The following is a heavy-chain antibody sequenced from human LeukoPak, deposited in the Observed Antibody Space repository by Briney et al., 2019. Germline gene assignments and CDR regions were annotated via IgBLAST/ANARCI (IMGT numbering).Heavy chain of an antibody. CDR3: ARHADSGYYDSSGYYFIDY. CDR2: SYCSGST. J-gene: IGHJ4*02. D-gene: IGHD3-22*01. CDR1: GGSISSIRYY. Sequence: PSETLSLTCTVSGGSISSIRYYWGGIRQPPGKGVEWIGSSYCSGSTYYNPSLKSRVTISVDTSKNQFSLKLSSVTAADTAVYYCARHADSGYYDSSGYYFIDYWGQGTLVTVSS. V-gene: IGHV4-39*01.